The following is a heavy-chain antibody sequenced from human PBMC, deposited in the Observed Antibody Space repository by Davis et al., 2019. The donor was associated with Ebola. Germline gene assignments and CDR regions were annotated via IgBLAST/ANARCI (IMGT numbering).Heavy chain of an antibody. CDR3: ARPLHRSSPEARFDY. D-gene: IGHD2-2*01. V-gene: IGHV1-69*13. CDR2: IIPIFGTA. Sequence: SVKVSCKASGYTFTSYYMHWVRQAPGQGLEWMGGIIPIFGTANYAQKFQGRVTITADESTSTAYMELSSLRSEDTAVYYCARPLHRSSPEARFDYWGQGTLVTVSS. CDR1: GYTFTSYY. J-gene: IGHJ4*02.